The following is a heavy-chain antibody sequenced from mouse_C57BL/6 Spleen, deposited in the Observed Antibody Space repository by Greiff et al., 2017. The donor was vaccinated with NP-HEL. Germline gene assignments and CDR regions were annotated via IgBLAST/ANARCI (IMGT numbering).Heavy chain of an antibody. CDR3: ARLGLRDYYAMDY. D-gene: IGHD1-1*01. CDR1: EYEFPSHD. J-gene: IGHJ4*01. Sequence: EVQRVESGGGLVQPGESLKLSCESNEYEFPSHDMSWVRKTPEKRLELVAAINSDGGSTYYPDTMERRFIISRDNTKKTLYMQLSSLRSEDTALYYCARLGLRDYYAMDYWGQGTSVTVSS. CDR2: INSDGGST. V-gene: IGHV5-2*01.